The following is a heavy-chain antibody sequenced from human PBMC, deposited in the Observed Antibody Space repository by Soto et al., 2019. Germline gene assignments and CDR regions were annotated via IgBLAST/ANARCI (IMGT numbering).Heavy chain of an antibody. Sequence: GSLRLSCAASGFTFSSYWMHWVRQAPGKGLVWVSRISNDGAIATQADSVKGRFTISRDNAKNTLFLQMNSLRADDTAVYYCLRDQRHWNEFADQWGQGTLVTVSS. CDR1: GFTFSSYW. J-gene: IGHJ4*02. CDR2: ISNDGAIA. D-gene: IGHD1-1*01. V-gene: IGHV3-74*01. CDR3: LRDQRHWNEFADQ.